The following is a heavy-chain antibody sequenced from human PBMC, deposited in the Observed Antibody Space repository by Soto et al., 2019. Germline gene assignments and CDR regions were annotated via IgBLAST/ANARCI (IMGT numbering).Heavy chain of an antibody. CDR1: GFTFSSYG. CDR2: IWYDGSNK. Sequence: QVQLVESGGGVVQPGRSLRLSCAASGFTFSSYGMHWVRQAPGKGLEWVAVIWYDGSNKYYADSVKGRFTISRDNSKNTLYLQMNSLRAEDSAVYYWARDALGYRSGWYNWFGPWGQGTLVTVSS. D-gene: IGHD6-19*01. V-gene: IGHV3-33*01. J-gene: IGHJ5*02. CDR3: ARDALGYRSGWYNWFGP.